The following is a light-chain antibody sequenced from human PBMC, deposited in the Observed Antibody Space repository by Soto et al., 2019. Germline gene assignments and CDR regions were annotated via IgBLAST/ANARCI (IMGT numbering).Light chain of an antibody. CDR2: GAS. CDR1: QSVSSN. Sequence: EIVMTQSPATLSVSPGERATLSFRASQSVSSNLAWYQQKPGQAPRLLIYGASTRATGIPARFSGSGSGTEFTLTLSSLPSEDFAVYYCQQYNNWPPRTFGQGTKVEIK. V-gene: IGKV3-15*01. J-gene: IGKJ1*01. CDR3: QQYNNWPPRT.